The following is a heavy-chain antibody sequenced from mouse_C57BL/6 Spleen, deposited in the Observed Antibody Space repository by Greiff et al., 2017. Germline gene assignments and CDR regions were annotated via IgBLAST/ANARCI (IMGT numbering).Heavy chain of an antibody. V-gene: IGHV1-82*01. D-gene: IGHD2-3*01. CDR1: GYAFSSSW. CDR3: ARDGYYSNAMDY. CDR2: IYPGDGDT. Sequence: VKLMESGPELVKPGASVKISCKASGYAFSSSWMNWVKQRPGKGLEWIGRIYPGDGDTNYNGKFKGKATLTADKSSSTAYMQLSSPTSEDSAVYFCARDGYYSNAMDYWGQGTSVTVSS. J-gene: IGHJ4*01.